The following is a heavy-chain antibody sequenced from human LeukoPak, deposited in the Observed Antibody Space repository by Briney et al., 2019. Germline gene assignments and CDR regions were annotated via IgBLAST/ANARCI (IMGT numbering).Heavy chain of an antibody. D-gene: IGHD2-2*01. CDR1: GFTFSSYS. V-gene: IGHV3-23*01. Sequence: PGGSLRLSCAASGFTFSSYSMNWVRQAPGKGLEWVSAISGSGGSTYYADSVKGRFTISRDNSKNTLYLQMNSLRAEDTAVYYCAKDGHCSSTSCFSHPGFDYWGQGTLVTVSS. CDR2: ISGSGGST. CDR3: AKDGHCSSTSCFSHPGFDY. J-gene: IGHJ4*02.